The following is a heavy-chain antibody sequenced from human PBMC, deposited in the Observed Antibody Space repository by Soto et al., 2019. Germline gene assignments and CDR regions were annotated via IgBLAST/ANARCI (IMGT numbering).Heavy chain of an antibody. Sequence: GGSLRLSCAASGFTFSSYAMSWVRQAPGKGLEWVSAISGSGGSTYYADSVEGRFTISRDNSKNTLYLQMNSLRAEDTAVYYCAKAGSGWYLNWFDPWGQGTLVTVSS. CDR3: AKAGSGWYLNWFDP. CDR2: ISGSGGST. CDR1: GFTFSSYA. J-gene: IGHJ5*02. D-gene: IGHD6-19*01. V-gene: IGHV3-23*01.